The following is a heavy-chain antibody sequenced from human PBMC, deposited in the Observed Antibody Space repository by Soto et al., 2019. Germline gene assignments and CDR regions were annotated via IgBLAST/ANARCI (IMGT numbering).Heavy chain of an antibody. V-gene: IGHV4-31*03. J-gene: IGHJ6*03. D-gene: IGHD3-3*01. Sequence: SDTLXLTCTVRRGSISSFFYYWSWIRQHPGKGLEWIGYIYYSGSTYYNPSLKSRVTISVDTSKNQFSLKLSSVTAADTAVYYCARDRVVTIFGVDYYYYYLDVWGKGTTVTVSS. CDR1: RGSISSFFYY. CDR2: IYYSGST. CDR3: ARDRVVTIFGVDYYYYYLDV.